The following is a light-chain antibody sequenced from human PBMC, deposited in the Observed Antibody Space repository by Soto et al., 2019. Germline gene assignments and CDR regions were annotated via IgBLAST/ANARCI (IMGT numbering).Light chain of an antibody. V-gene: IGKV1-39*01. J-gene: IGKJ1*01. CDR3: QQSYSRPRT. Sequence: DIQMTQYPSSLAASVGDRVTITCRASQTISTYLNWYQQKPGKAPNLLIYTASNLESGVPSRFSGSGSGTDFTLTISSLQPEDFATYFCQQSYSRPRTFGQRTNVDI. CDR2: TAS. CDR1: QTISTY.